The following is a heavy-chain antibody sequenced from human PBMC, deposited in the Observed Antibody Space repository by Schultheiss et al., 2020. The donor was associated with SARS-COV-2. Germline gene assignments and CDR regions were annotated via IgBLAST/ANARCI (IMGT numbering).Heavy chain of an antibody. CDR3: ARDGGSYGGPHHGMDV. Sequence: GGSLRLSCAASGFTFSSYAMSWVRQAPGKGLEWVSSISGSGGRTYYADSVKGRFTISRDNSKNTLYLQMNSLRAEDTAVYYCARDGGSYGGPHHGMDVWGQGTTVTVSS. V-gene: IGHV3-23*01. CDR1: GFTFSSYA. CDR2: ISGSGGRT. J-gene: IGHJ6*02. D-gene: IGHD5-18*01.